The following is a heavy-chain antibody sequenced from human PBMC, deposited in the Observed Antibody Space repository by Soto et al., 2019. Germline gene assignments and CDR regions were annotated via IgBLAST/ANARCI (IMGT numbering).Heavy chain of an antibody. CDR3: AREYEYYFDY. D-gene: IGHD2-8*01. CDR1: GFTFSSYA. J-gene: IGHJ4*02. CDR2: ISYDGSNK. Sequence: QVQLVESGGGVVQPGRSLRLSCAASGFTFSSYAMHWVRQAPGKGLEWVAVISYDGSNKYYADSVKGRFTISRDNSKNTLYLQMNSLRAEDTAVYYCAREYEYYFDYWGQGTLVTVSS. V-gene: IGHV3-30-3*01.